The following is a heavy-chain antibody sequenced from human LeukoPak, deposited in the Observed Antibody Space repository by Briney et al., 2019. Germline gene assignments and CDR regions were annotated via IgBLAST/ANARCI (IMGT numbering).Heavy chain of an antibody. Sequence: PSETLSPTCTVSGGSISSYYWSWIRQPPGKGLEWIGYIYYSGSTNYNPSLKSRVTISVDTSKNQFSLKLSSVTAADTAVYYCARDNHYYYYMDVWGKGTTVTVSS. CDR2: IYYSGST. CDR1: GGSISSYY. V-gene: IGHV4-59*12. D-gene: IGHD1-14*01. CDR3: ARDNHYYYYMDV. J-gene: IGHJ6*03.